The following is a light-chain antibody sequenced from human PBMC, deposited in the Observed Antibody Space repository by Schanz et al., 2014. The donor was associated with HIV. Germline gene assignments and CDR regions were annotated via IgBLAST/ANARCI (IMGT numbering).Light chain of an antibody. CDR2: GAS. CDR3: QQPASYPLT. J-gene: IGKJ4*01. CDR1: QYVSSN. V-gene: IGKV3-15*01. Sequence: EIVMTQSPATLSVSPGERATLSCRASQYVSSNLAWYQQRPGQAPRLLIYGASTRASGIPARFSGSGSGTDFTLTISSLQPEDFATYYCQQPASYPLTFGGGTKVEIK.